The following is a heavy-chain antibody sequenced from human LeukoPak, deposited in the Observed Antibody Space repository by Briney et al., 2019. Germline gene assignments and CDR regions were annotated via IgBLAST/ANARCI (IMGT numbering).Heavy chain of an antibody. Sequence: PSETLSLTCAVDGPSVSGYYWRWVRQPPGKGMEWLGEINHSGSTNYNPSLKSRVTISVDTSKNQFSLKLSSVTAADTAVYYCARGRVLERRRPSDYWGQGTLVTVSS. J-gene: IGHJ4*02. D-gene: IGHD1-1*01. CDR3: ARGRVLERRRPSDY. V-gene: IGHV4-34*01. CDR2: INHSGST. CDR1: GPSVSGYY.